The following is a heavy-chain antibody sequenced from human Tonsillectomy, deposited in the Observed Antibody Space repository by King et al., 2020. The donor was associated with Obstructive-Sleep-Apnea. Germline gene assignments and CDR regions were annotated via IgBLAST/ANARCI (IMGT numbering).Heavy chain of an antibody. V-gene: IGHV3-48*04. CDR3: ARDLVPDAFDI. CDR1: GFTFSGYN. D-gene: IGHD6-13*01. J-gene: IGHJ3*02. Sequence: DVQLVESGGGLVQPGGSLRLSCAASGFTFSGYNMNWVRQAPGKGLEWVSYISSSSSTIYYADSVKGRFIISRDNAKNSLYLQMNSLRAEDTAVYYCARDLVPDAFDIWGQGTMVTVSS. CDR2: ISSSSSTI.